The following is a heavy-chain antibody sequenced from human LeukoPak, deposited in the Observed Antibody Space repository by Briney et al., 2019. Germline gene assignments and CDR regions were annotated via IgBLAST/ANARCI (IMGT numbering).Heavy chain of an antibody. CDR2: IYASGST. J-gene: IGHJ6*03. Sequence: SQTLSLTCTVSGGSSSSGSYYWSWIRQPAGKGLEWIGRIYASGSTNYNPSLKSRVTISVDTSKNQFSLKLSSVTAADTAVYCCARENIYYLYDYMDVWGKGTTVTVSS. CDR1: GGSSSSGSYY. CDR3: ARENIYYLYDYMDV. V-gene: IGHV4-61*02. D-gene: IGHD2/OR15-2a*01.